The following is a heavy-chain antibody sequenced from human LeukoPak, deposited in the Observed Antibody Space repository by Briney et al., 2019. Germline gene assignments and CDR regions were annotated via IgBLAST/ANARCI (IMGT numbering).Heavy chain of an antibody. Sequence: PGGSLRLSCAASGFTFDDYAMHWVRQAPGKGLEWVSGISWNSGSIGYADSVKGRFTISRDNAKNSLYLQMNSLRAEDTALYYCAKALYYYDSSGYYTNAFDIWGQGTMVTVSS. V-gene: IGHV3-9*01. CDR3: AKALYYYDSSGYYTNAFDI. CDR1: GFTFDDYA. J-gene: IGHJ3*02. D-gene: IGHD3-22*01. CDR2: ISWNSGSI.